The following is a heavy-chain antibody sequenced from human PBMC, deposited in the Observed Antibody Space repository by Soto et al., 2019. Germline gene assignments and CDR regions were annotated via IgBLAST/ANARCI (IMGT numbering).Heavy chain of an antibody. CDR2: IITILGIA. Sequence: QVQLVQSGAEVKKPGSSVKVSCKASGGTFSSYTISWVRQAPGQGLEWMGRIITILGIANYAQKFQGRVTNTEDKSTSTAYMELSSLRSEDTAVYYCARELRYGSGRRYYYYYGMDVWGQGTTVTVS. CDR1: GGTFSSYT. V-gene: IGHV1-69*08. J-gene: IGHJ6*02. CDR3: ARELRYGSGRRYYYYYGMDV. D-gene: IGHD3-10*01.